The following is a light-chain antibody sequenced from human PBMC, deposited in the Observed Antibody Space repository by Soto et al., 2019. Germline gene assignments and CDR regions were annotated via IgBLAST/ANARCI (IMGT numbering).Light chain of an antibody. CDR3: AVWDDSLSGREV. J-gene: IGLJ2*01. Sequence: QLVLTQPPSASGTPGQRVSISCSGSSSNIGSNYVYWYQQVPGTTPKLLIYKNNQRPSGVPDRFSGSKSGTSASLAISGLRSEDEADYYCAVWDDSLSGREVFGGGTKLTVL. CDR1: SSNIGSNY. V-gene: IGLV1-47*01. CDR2: KNN.